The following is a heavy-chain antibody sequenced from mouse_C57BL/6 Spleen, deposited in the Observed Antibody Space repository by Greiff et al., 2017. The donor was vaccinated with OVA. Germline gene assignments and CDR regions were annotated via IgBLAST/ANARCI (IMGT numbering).Heavy chain of an antibody. CDR2: IWGDGST. V-gene: IGHV2-3*01. CDR3: AIQFITTVVATSNWYFDV. D-gene: IGHD1-1*01. Sequence: VQLQESGPGLVAPSQSLSITCTVSGFSLTSYGVSWVRQPPGKGLEWLGVIWGDGSTNYHSALISRLSISKDNSKSQVFLKLNSLQTDDTATYYCAIQFITTVVATSNWYFDVWGTGTTVTVSS. CDR1: GFSLTSYG. J-gene: IGHJ1*03.